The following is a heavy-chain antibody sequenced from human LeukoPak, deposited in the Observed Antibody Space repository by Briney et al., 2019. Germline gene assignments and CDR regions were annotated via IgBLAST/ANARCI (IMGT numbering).Heavy chain of an antibody. D-gene: IGHD4-17*01. CDR3: ARGPPDYGDYCDY. Sequence: GGSLRLSCAASGFTFSSYWMSWVRQVPGKGLEWVANIKQDGSEKYYVDSVKGRFTISRDNAKNSLYLQMNSLRAEDTAVYYCARGPPDYGDYCDYWGQGTLVTVSS. CDR2: IKQDGSEK. CDR1: GFTFSSYW. J-gene: IGHJ4*02. V-gene: IGHV3-7*04.